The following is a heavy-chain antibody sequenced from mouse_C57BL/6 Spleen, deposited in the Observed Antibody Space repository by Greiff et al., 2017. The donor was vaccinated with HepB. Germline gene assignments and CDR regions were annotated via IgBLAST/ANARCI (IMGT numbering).Heavy chain of an antibody. CDR3: AREVYDYDAYWYFDV. Sequence: EVKLVESGPGLVKPSQSLSLTCSVTGYSITSGYYWNWIRQFPGNKLEWMGYISYDGSNNYNPSLKNRISITRDTSKNQFFLKLNSVTTEDTATYYCAREVYDYDAYWYFDVWGTGTTVTVSS. V-gene: IGHV3-6*01. CDR2: ISYDGSN. CDR1: GYSITSGYY. D-gene: IGHD2-4*01. J-gene: IGHJ1*03.